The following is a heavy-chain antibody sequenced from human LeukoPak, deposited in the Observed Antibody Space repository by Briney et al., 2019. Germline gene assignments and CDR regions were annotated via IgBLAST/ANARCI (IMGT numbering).Heavy chain of an antibody. V-gene: IGHV3-23*01. CDR2: ISGSGGST. CDR1: GYTFTDYY. D-gene: IGHD4-17*01. J-gene: IGHJ4*02. CDR3: AKDDYGDYNDY. Sequence: SCKASGYTFTDYYMHWVRQAPGQGLEWVSAISGSGGSTYYADSVKGRFTISRDNSKNTLYLQMNSLRAEDTAVYYCAKDDYGDYNDYWGQGTLVTVSS.